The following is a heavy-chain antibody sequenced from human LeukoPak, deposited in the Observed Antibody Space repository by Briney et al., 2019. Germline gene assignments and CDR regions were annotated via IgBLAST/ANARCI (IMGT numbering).Heavy chain of an antibody. V-gene: IGHV3-30*04. Sequence: SGGCLRLSCAASGFTFSSYAMHWVRQAPGKGLEWVAVISYDGSNKYYADSVKGRFTISRDNSKNTLYLQMNSLRAEDTAVYYCARGPPSSDFWSGYYYYYYYYGMDVWGQGTTVTVSS. CDR2: ISYDGSNK. J-gene: IGHJ6*02. CDR3: ARGPPSSDFWSGYYYYYYYYGMDV. CDR1: GFTFSSYA. D-gene: IGHD3-3*01.